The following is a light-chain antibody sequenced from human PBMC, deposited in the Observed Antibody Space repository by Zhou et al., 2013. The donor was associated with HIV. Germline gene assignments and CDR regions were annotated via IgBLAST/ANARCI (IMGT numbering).Light chain of an antibody. CDR3: QQYDNPPLT. Sequence: DIQMTQSPSSLSASVGDRVTITCRASQVISNYLAWYQQKPGKVPKLLIYAASTLRSGVPSRFSGSGSGTDFTLTISSLQPEDVATFYXQQYDNPPLTFGPGTKVDIK. J-gene: IGKJ3*01. CDR2: AAS. V-gene: IGKV1-27*01. CDR1: QVISNY.